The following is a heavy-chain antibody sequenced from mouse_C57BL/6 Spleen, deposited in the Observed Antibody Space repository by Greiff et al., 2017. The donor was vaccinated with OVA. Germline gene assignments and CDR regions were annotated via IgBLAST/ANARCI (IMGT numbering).Heavy chain of an antibody. D-gene: IGHD1-1*01. Sequence: QVQLKQPGAELVKPGASVKLSCKASGYTFTSYWMHWVKQRPGQGLEWIGMIHPNSGSTNYNEKFKSKATLTVDKSSSTAYMQLSSLTSEDSAVYYCANPFYYYGSSSYAMDYWGQGTSVTVSS. CDR2: IHPNSGST. J-gene: IGHJ4*01. CDR1: GYTFTSYW. V-gene: IGHV1-64*01. CDR3: ANPFYYYGSSSYAMDY.